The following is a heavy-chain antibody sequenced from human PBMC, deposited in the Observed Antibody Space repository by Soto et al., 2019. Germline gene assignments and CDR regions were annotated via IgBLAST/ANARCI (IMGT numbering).Heavy chain of an antibody. CDR3: ARVTYSCESDSGSVDV. CDR1: GFTFSDFE. D-gene: IGHD3-22*01. Sequence: PGGSLRLSCTASGFTFSDFEMNWVRQAPGKGLEWLANISRGGHDLYYADSLKGRLTISRDNAKSSLYIQMDNLRAEDTACYYCARVTYSCESDSGSVDVWGQGTMVTVSS. CDR2: ISRGGHDL. V-gene: IGHV3-48*03. J-gene: IGHJ3*01.